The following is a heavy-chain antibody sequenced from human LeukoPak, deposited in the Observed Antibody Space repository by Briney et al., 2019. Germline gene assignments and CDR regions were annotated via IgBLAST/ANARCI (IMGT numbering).Heavy chain of an antibody. CDR1: GFTFSSYA. D-gene: IGHD2-2*01. Sequence: GGSLRLSCAASGFTFSSYAISWVRQAPGQGLEWMGGIIPIFGTANYAQKFQGRVTITADESTSTAYMELSSLRSEDTAVYYCAGYIDCSSTSCYTRWFDPWGQGTLVTVSS. CDR3: AGYIDCSSTSCYTRWFDP. V-gene: IGHV1-69*01. J-gene: IGHJ5*02. CDR2: IIPIFGTA.